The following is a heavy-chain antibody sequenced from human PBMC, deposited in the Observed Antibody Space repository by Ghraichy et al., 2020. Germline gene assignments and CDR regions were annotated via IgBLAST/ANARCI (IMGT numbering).Heavy chain of an antibody. D-gene: IGHD6-13*01. CDR1: GFTFSSYW. CDR2: IKHDGSEK. V-gene: IGHV3-7*01. CDR3: ARAVASSWYERYSYYYMDV. J-gene: IGHJ6*03. Sequence: GGSLRLSCAASGFTFSSYWMSWVRQAPGKGLEWVANIKHDGSEKYYVDSVKGRFTISRDNAKNSLYLQMNSLRAEDTGVYYCARAVASSWYERYSYYYMDVWGKGTTVTVSS.